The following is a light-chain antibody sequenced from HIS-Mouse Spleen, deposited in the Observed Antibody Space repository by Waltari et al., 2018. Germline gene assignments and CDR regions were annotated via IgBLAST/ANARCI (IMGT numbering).Light chain of an antibody. CDR1: ALPKKY. J-gene: IGLJ2*01. Sequence: SYELTQPPSVSVSPGQTARITCSGDALPKKYAYWYQQKAGPAPLLVMYEDSKRPSGIPERFSGSSSGTMATLTISGAQVEDEADYYCYSTDSSGNHRVFGGGTKLTVL. CDR3: YSTDSSGNHRV. V-gene: IGLV3-10*01. CDR2: EDS.